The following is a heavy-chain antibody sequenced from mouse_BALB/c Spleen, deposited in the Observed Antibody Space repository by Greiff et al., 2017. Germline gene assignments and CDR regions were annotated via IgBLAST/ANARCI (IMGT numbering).Heavy chain of an antibody. CDR1: GFTFSSYA. CDR3: ARDYGKRAMDY. J-gene: IGHJ4*01. CDR2: ISSGGSYT. D-gene: IGHD2-1*01. Sequence: DVHLVESGGGLVKPGGSLKLSCAASGFTFSSYAMSWVRQSPEKRLEWVAEISSGGSYTYYPDTVTGRFTISRDNAKNTLYLEMSSLRSEDTAMYYCARDYGKRAMDYWGQGTSVTVSS. V-gene: IGHV5-9-4*01.